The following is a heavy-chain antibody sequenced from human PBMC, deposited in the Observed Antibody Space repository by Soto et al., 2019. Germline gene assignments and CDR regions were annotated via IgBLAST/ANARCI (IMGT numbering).Heavy chain of an antibody. CDR3: ARNAPRTDAFDV. J-gene: IGHJ3*01. CDR1: GLTFSSYS. V-gene: IGHV3-21*01. CDR2: ISSTTNYK. Sequence: GGSLRLSCAASGLTFSSYSMNWVRQAPGKGLEWVSSISSTTNYKYYADSVKGRFTISRDNAKNSLYLQMNSLRAEDTAVYYCARNAPRTDAFDVWGQGTMVTVS.